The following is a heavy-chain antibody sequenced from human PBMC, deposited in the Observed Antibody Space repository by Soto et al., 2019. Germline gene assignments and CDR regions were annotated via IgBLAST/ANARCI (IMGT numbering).Heavy chain of an antibody. Sequence: PSETPSLTCTVSGGSISSSSYYWGWIRQPPGKGLEWIGSIYYSGSTYYNPSLKSRVTISVDTSKNQFSLKLSSVTAADTAVYYGASRLVTYFDYWGQGTLVTVSS. CDR2: IYYSGST. CDR3: ASRLVTYFDY. V-gene: IGHV4-39*01. D-gene: IGHD2-21*02. CDR1: GGSISSSSYY. J-gene: IGHJ4*02.